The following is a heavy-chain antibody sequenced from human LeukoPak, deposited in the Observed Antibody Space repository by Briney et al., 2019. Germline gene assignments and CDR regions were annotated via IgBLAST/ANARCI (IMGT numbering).Heavy chain of an antibody. CDR2: FDPEDGET. Sequence: GASVKVSCKVSGYTLTELSMHWVRQAPGKGLEWMGGFDPEDGETIYAQTFQGRVTMTEDTSTDTAYMELSSLRSEDTAVYYCALQKGGDILTCYCTRWGQGTLVTVSS. J-gene: IGHJ4*02. CDR1: GYTLTELS. CDR3: ALQKGGDILTCYCTR. D-gene: IGHD3-9*01. V-gene: IGHV1-24*01.